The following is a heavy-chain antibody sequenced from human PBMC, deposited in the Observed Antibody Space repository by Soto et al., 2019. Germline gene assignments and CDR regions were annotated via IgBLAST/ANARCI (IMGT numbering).Heavy chain of an antibody. D-gene: IGHD1-20*01. CDR2: IDSSSVYI. J-gene: IGHJ5*02. CDR1: GFSFSDYS. V-gene: IGHV3-21*01. Sequence: PWRCLRLSFASYGFSFSDYSMNWVRQAPGKRLEWVSSIDSSSVYIYYADSLKGRFTISRDNAKNSLYLQMNRLRAEDTAVYYCVRESISGTGWFDPWGQGTLVTVSS. CDR3: VRESISGTGWFDP.